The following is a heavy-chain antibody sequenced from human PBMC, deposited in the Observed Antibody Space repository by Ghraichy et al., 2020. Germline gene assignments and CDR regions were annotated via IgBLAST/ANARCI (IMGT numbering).Heavy chain of an antibody. CDR3: AKAFLLGGLYYFDY. CDR2: ISWNSGSI. Sequence: GGSLRLSCAASGFTFDDYAMHWVRQAPGKGLEWVSGISWNSGSIGYADSVKGRFTISRDNAKNSLYLQMNSLRAEDTALYYCAKAFLLGGLYYFDYWGQGTLVTVSS. J-gene: IGHJ4*02. D-gene: IGHD2/OR15-2a*01. CDR1: GFTFDDYA. V-gene: IGHV3-9*01.